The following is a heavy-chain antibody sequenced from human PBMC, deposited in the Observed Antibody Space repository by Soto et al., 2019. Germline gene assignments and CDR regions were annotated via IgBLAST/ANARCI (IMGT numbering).Heavy chain of an antibody. J-gene: IGHJ4*02. CDR3: ARAGQYQLPFFPFDY. CDR1: GFTFSSYS. Sequence: GGSLRLSCAASGFTFSSYSMNWVRQAPGKGLEWVPSISSSSSYIYYADSVKGRFTISRDNAKNSLYLQMNSLRAEDTAVYYCARAGQYQLPFFPFDYWGQGTLVTVSS. V-gene: IGHV3-21*01. D-gene: IGHD2-2*01. CDR2: ISSSSSYI.